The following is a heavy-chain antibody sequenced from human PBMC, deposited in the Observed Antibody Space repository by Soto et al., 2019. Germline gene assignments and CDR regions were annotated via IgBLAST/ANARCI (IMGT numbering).Heavy chain of an antibody. J-gene: IGHJ5*02. V-gene: IGHV1-69*12. D-gene: IGHD1-1*01. CDR3: ARGLEMATTYYNWFDP. Sequence: QVQLVQSGAEVKKPGSSVKVSCKASGGTFSSYAISWVRQAPGQGLEWMGGIIPIFGTANYAQKFQGRVTTPADESTSTAYMELSSLRSEDTAVYYCARGLEMATTYYNWFDPWGQGTLVTVSS. CDR2: IIPIFGTA. CDR1: GGTFSSYA.